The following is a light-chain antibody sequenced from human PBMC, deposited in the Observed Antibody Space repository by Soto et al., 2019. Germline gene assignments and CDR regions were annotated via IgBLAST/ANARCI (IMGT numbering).Light chain of an antibody. Sequence: IALTQSPATVSVSPGDRVTLSCWASQNIYSNLGWYQQRPGQAPSLIIYRASARPSGIPARVSGSGSGTGFTLTISSLQSEDVATYYCQQYHNLCSFGRGTQVEIK. J-gene: IGKJ1*01. CDR3: QQYHNLCS. CDR1: QNIYSN. V-gene: IGKV3-15*01. CDR2: RAS.